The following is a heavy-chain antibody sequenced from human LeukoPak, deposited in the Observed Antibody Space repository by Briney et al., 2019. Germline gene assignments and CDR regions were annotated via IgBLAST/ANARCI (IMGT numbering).Heavy chain of an antibody. CDR3: ARLASAAGSDAFDI. CDR1: GGSISGYY. V-gene: IGHV4-59*08. J-gene: IGHJ3*02. Sequence: SETLSLTCTVSGGSISGYYWSWIRQPPGKGLEWIGYIYYSGSTNYNPSLKSRVTISVDTSKNQFSLKLSSVTAADTAVYYCARLASAAGSDAFDIWGQGTMVTVSS. D-gene: IGHD6-13*01. CDR2: IYYSGST.